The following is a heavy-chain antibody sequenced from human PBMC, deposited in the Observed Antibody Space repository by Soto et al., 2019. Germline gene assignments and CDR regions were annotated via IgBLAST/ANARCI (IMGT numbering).Heavy chain of an antibody. CDR2: INHSGST. D-gene: IGHD3-3*01. CDR3: AKNHRLRFSYTPKRGFDP. CDR1: GGSFSGYY. Sequence: TSETLSLTCAVYGGSFSGYYWSWIRQPPGKGLEWIGEINHSGSTNYNPSLKSRVTISVDTSKNQFSLKLSSVTAADTAVYYCAKNHRLRFSYTPKRGFDPWGQGTLVTVSS. J-gene: IGHJ5*02. V-gene: IGHV4-34*01.